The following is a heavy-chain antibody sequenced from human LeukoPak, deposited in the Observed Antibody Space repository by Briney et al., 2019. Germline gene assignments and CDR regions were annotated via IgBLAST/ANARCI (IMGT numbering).Heavy chain of an antibody. V-gene: IGHV4-59*01. J-gene: IGHJ4*02. D-gene: IGHD3-9*01. CDR2: IYYSGRN. CDR1: GGSISSYY. CDR3: ARVRGYDILTGYFDY. Sequence: SETLSLTCTVSGGSISSYYWSWVRQPPGKGLEWIGYIYYSGRNNYNPSLKSRVTISVDTSKNPFSLKLSSVTAADTAVYYCARVRGYDILTGYFDYWGQGTLVTVSS.